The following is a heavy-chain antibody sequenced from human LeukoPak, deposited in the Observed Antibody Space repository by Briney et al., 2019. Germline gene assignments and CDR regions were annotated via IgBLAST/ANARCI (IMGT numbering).Heavy chain of an antibody. D-gene: IGHD3-10*01. CDR1: GGTFSSYA. J-gene: IGHJ6*02. V-gene: IGHV1-69*13. CDR3: ARDQFQVRGVISSYYYYGMDV. CDR2: IIPIFGTA. Sequence: SVKVSCKASGGTFSSYAISWVRQAPGQGLEWMGGIIPIFGTANYAQKFQGRVTITADESTSTAYMELSSLRSEDTAVYYCARDQFQVRGVISSYYYYGMDVWGQGTTVTVSS.